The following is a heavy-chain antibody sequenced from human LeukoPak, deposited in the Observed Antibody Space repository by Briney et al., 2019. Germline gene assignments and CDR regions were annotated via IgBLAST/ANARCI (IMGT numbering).Heavy chain of an antibody. D-gene: IGHD6-13*01. CDR2: IKQDGSEK. Sequence: GGSLRLSCAASGFTFSSYWMSWVRQAPGKGLEWVANIKQDGSEKYYVDSVKGRFTISRDNAENSLYLQMNRLGAEDTALYYCARDIHPLVAADGHYYYGLDVWGQGTMVTVPS. V-gene: IGHV3-7*03. J-gene: IGHJ6*02. CDR3: ARDIHPLVAADGHYYYGLDV. CDR1: GFTFSSYW.